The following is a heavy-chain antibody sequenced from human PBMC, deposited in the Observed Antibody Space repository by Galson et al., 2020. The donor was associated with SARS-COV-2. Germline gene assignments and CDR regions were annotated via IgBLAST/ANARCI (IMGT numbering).Heavy chain of an antibody. CDR2: IYYSGST. CDR3: ARSKRQTIFGVVIISLFDY. V-gene: IGHV4-59*08. CDR1: GGSISSYY. Sequence: ETLSLTCTVSGGSISSYYWSWIRQPPGKGLEWIGYIYYSGSTNYNPSLKSRVTISVDTSKNQFSLKLSSVTAADTAVYYCARSKRQTIFGVVIISLFDYWGQGTLVTVSS. D-gene: IGHD3-3*01. J-gene: IGHJ4*02.